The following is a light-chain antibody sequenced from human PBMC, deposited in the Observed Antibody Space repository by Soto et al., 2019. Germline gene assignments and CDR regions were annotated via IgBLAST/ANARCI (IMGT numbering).Light chain of an antibody. Sequence: QSALTQPASVSGSPGQSRTISCTGTSADIGDYNYVSWYQQHPGKAPKLLISEVTNRPSGVSNRFSGAKSGNTASLTISGLLPEDEADYYCSSYTTSSTPVVFGGGTKLTVL. V-gene: IGLV2-14*01. CDR1: SADIGDYNY. CDR2: EVT. J-gene: IGLJ2*01. CDR3: SSYTTSSTPVV.